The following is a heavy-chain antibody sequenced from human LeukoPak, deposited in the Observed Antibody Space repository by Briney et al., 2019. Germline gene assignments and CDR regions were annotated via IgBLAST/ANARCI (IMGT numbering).Heavy chain of an antibody. V-gene: IGHV3-48*03. J-gene: IGHJ4*02. CDR2: ISSSGSTI. D-gene: IGHD3-10*01. CDR3: ARVSLGNNYGSGSYDY. CDR1: GFTFNSYK. Sequence: GGSLRLSCAASGFTFNSYKMHWVRQAPGKGLEWVSYISSSGSTIYYADSVKGRFTISRDNAENSLHLQMSSLRAEDTAVYYCARVSLGNNYGSGSYDYWGQGTLVTVSS.